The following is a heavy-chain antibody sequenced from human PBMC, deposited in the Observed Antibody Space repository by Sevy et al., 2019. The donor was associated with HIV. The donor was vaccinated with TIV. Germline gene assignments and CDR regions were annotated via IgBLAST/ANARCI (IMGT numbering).Heavy chain of an antibody. J-gene: IGHJ4*02. CDR1: GYTFRSYG. V-gene: IGHV1-18*01. CDR2: ISPYTGDT. D-gene: IGHD2-2*01. Sequence: ASVKVSCRASGYTFRSYGISWVRQAPGQGLEWMGWISPYTGDTDFAQKVQGRVSMTSDTSTSTAYMEVRSLRSDDTAGYYCARDKPQGVVVLPGAMWGGVDYWGQGTLVTVSS. CDR3: ARDKPQGVVVLPGAMWGGVDY.